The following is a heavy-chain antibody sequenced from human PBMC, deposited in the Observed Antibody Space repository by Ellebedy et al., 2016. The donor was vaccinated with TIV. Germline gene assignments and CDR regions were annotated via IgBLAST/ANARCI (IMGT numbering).Heavy chain of an antibody. V-gene: IGHV3-74*01. CDR3: SRGWSTPDS. CDR1: GFTFSQYW. D-gene: IGHD2-15*01. CDR2: ISSDGSST. Sequence: GESLKISCAASGFTFSQYWMHWVRQGPGKGLVWVSRISSDGSSTWYAASVKGRFTFSRDNGQNTLYLQMNSLRAEDTAVYFCSRGWSTPDSWGQGTLVIVSS. J-gene: IGHJ4*02.